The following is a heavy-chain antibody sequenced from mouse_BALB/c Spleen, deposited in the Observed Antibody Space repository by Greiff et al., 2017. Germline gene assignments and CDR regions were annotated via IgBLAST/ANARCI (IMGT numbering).Heavy chain of an antibody. V-gene: IGHV2-9*02. Sequence: QVQLQQSGPGLVAPSQSLSITCTVSGFSLTSYGVHWVRQPPGKGLEWLGVIWAGGSTNYNSALMSRLSISKDNSKSQVFLKMNSLQTEDTALYYCARVYDYDEGGYFDGWGQGTTLTVSA. CDR1: GFSLTSYG. J-gene: IGHJ2*01. CDR2: IWAGGST. CDR3: ARVYDYDEGGYFDG. D-gene: IGHD2-4*01.